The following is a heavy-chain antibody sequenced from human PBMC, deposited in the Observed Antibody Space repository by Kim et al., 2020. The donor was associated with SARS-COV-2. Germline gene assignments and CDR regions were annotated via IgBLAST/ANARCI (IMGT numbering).Heavy chain of an antibody. J-gene: IGHJ4*02. CDR2: IYYSGST. Sequence: SETLSLTCTVSGGSISSGGYYWSWIRQHPGKGLEWIGYIYYSGSTYYNPSLKSRVTISVDTSKNQFSLKLSSVTAADTAVYYCARVRAARLTQGSDWGQGTLVTVSS. CDR1: GGSISSGGYY. CDR3: ARVRAARLTQGSD. V-gene: IGHV4-31*03. D-gene: IGHD6-6*01.